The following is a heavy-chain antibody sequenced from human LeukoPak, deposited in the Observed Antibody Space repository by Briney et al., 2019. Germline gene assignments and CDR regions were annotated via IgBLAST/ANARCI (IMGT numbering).Heavy chain of an antibody. J-gene: IGHJ5*02. CDR3: ARESNSPGYNWFDP. CDR2: ISSSSSYI. CDR1: GFTFSNAW. Sequence: PGGSLRLSCAASGFTFSNAWMSWVRQAPGKGLEWVSSISSSSSYIYYADSVKGRFTISRDNAKNSLYLQMNSLRAGDTAVYYCARESNSPGYNWFDPWGQGALVTVSS. D-gene: IGHD4-23*01. V-gene: IGHV3-21*01.